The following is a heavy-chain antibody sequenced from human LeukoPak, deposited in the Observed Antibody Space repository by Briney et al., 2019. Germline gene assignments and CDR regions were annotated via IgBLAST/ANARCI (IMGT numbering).Heavy chain of an antibody. J-gene: IGHJ6*03. CDR3: ARDRGSGSSWYFRYYYMDV. V-gene: IGHV3-64*01. D-gene: IGHD6-13*01. Sequence: GGSLRLSCAASGFTFSSYGMSWVRQAPGKGLEWVSAVSGGGSTYYANSVKGRFTISRDNSKNTLYLQMGSLRAEDMAVYYCARDRGSGSSWYFRYYYMDVWGKGTTVTISS. CDR1: GFTFSSYG. CDR2: VSGGGST.